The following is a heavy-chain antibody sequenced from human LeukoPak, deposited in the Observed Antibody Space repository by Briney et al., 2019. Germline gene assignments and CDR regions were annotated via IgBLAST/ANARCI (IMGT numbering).Heavy chain of an antibody. CDR2: ISSSSSTI. J-gene: IGHJ6*03. D-gene: IGHD5-12*01. CDR1: GFTVSSNY. V-gene: IGHV3-48*04. CDR3: ARGGLGSAHEKKQDYYYYMDV. Sequence: QPGGSLRLSCAASGFTVSSNYMSWVRQAPGKGLEWVSYISSSSSTIYYADSVKGRFTISRDNAKNSLYLQMNSLRAEDTAVYYCARGGLGSAHEKKQDYYYYMDVWGKGTTVTVSS.